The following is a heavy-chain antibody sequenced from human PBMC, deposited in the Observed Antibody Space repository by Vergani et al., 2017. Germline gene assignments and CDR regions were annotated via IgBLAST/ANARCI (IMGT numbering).Heavy chain of an antibody. J-gene: IGHJ4*02. CDR2: ISGSGGST. Sequence: EVQLLESGGGLVQPGGSLRLSCAASGFTFSSYAMSWVRQAPGKGLEWVSAISGSGGSTYYADSVKGWFTISRDNSKNTLYLQMNSLRAEDTAVYYCAKVRPDDYVWGSYRSPAYYFDYWGQGTLVTVSS. CDR1: GFTFSSYA. CDR3: AKVRPDDYVWGSYRSPAYYFDY. V-gene: IGHV3-23*01. D-gene: IGHD3-16*02.